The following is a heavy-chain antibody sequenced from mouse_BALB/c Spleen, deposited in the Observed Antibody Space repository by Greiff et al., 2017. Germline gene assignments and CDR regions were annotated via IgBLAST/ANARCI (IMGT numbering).Heavy chain of an antibody. Sequence: VKLVESGPGLVAPSQSLSITCTVSGFSLTSYGVHWVRQPPGKGLEWLGVIWAGGSTNYNSALMSRLSISKDNSKSQVFLKMNSLQTDDTAMYYCARASTGHFDYWGQGTTLTVSS. D-gene: IGHD4-1*02. J-gene: IGHJ2*01. CDR3: ARASTGHFDY. CDR2: IWAGGST. V-gene: IGHV2-9*02. CDR1: GFSLTSYG.